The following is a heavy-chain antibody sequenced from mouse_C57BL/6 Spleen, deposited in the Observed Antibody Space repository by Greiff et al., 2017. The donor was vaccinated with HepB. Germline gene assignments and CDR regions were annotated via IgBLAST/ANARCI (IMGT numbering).Heavy chain of an antibody. Sequence: QVQLQQPGAELVKPGASVKMSCKASGYTFTSYWITWVKQRPGQGLEWIGDIYPGSGSTNYNEKFKSKATLTVDTSSSTAYVQLSSLTSEDSAVYYCARGIYDGYLYYAMDYWGQGTSVTVSS. CDR2: IYPGSGST. D-gene: IGHD2-3*01. CDR1: GYTFTSYW. J-gene: IGHJ4*01. V-gene: IGHV1-55*01. CDR3: ARGIYDGYLYYAMDY.